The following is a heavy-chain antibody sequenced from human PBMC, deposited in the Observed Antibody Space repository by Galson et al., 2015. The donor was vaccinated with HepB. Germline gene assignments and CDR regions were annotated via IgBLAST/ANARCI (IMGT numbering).Heavy chain of an antibody. D-gene: IGHD5-12*01. CDR2: ISGSGGNT. CDR3: AKDRQWLRNNWFDP. J-gene: IGHJ5*02. CDR1: GFIFSSYA. Sequence: SLRLSCAASGFIFSSYAMSWVRQAPGKGLEWVSAISGSGGNTYFADSVKGRFTISRDNSKNTLHLHMNSLRAEDTAVYYCAKDRQWLRNNWFDPWGQGPRSPSPQ. V-gene: IGHV3-23*01.